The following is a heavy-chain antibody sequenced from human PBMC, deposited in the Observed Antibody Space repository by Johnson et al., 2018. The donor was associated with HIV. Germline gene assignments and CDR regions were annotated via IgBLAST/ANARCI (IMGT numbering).Heavy chain of an antibody. Sequence: QVQLVESGGGVVQPGRSLRLSCAASGFTFSSYAMHWVRQAPGKGLEWVAVISFDGSNKYSADSVKGRFTISRDNSKNTLYLQLNSLRAEATAVYYCAKDLVVTAPGAFDNWGQSTMVLVSS. V-gene: IGHV3-30-3*01. CDR3: AKDLVVTAPGAFDN. CDR2: ISFDGSNK. CDR1: GFTFSSYA. D-gene: IGHD2-21*02. J-gene: IGHJ3*02.